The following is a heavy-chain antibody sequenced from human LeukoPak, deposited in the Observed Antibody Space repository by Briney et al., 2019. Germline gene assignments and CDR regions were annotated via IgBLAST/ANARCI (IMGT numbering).Heavy chain of an antibody. Sequence: PGGSLRLSCAASGFTFSDAWMSWVRQAPGKGLEWVGRIKSKTDGETIDYATPMKDRFRISRDDSKNTLYLQMNSLKTEDTAVYYCLSSIFQHWGQGTLVTVSS. J-gene: IGHJ1*01. CDR3: LSSIFQH. CDR1: GFTFSDAW. V-gene: IGHV3-15*01. CDR2: IKSKTDGETI.